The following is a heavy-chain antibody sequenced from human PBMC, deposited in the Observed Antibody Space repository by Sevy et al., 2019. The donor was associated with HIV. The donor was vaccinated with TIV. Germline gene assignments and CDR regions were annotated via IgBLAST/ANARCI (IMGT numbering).Heavy chain of an antibody. V-gene: IGHV4-59*01. CDR1: GDSISSYY. Sequence: SETLSLTCTVSGDSISSYYWNWIRQPPGKGLEWIGYIYYSRSTNYNPSLKSRVTISKDTSKNQFSLKLTSVTAAETAVYYCARGAPNYYYAMDVWGQGTTVTVSS. CDR3: ARGAPNYYYAMDV. J-gene: IGHJ6*02. CDR2: IYYSRST.